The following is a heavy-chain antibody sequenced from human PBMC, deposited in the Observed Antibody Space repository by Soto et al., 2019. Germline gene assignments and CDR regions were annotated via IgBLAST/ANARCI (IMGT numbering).Heavy chain of an antibody. J-gene: IGHJ4*02. CDR2: IYYSGST. D-gene: IGHD2-2*01. Sequence: QVQLQESGPGLVKPSQTLSLTCTVSGGSISSGGYYWSWIRQHPGKGLEWIGYIYYSGSTYYNPSLKSRVTISVDTSRNQFSLKLSSVTAADTAVESCARDLVGGSIVEFDYWGQGTLVTVSS. CDR1: GGSISSGGYY. V-gene: IGHV4-31*03. CDR3: ARDLVGGSIVEFDY.